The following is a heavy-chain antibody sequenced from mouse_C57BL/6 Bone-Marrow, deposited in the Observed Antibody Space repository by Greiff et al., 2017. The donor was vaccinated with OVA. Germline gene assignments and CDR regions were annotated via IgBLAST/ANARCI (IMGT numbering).Heavy chain of an antibody. J-gene: IGHJ3*01. Sequence: DVHLVESGGGLVKPGGSLKLSCAASGFTFSSYAMSWVRQTPEKRLAWVATISDGGSYTYYPDNVKGRFTISRDNAKNNLYLQMSHLKSEDTAMYYCARDAFGYWGQGTLVTVSA. CDR3: ARDAFGY. V-gene: IGHV5-4*01. CDR1: GFTFSSYA. CDR2: ISDGGSYT.